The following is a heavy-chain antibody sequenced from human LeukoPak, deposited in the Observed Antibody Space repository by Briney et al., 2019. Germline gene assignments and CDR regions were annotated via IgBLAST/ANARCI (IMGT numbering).Heavy chain of an antibody. CDR1: GFTFSSYT. J-gene: IGHJ2*01. V-gene: IGHV3-21*01. CDR2: ISSSSSYI. D-gene: IGHD2-15*01. Sequence: GGSLRLSCAASGFTFSSYTMNWVRQAPGKGLEWVSSISSSSSYIYYADSVKGRFTISRDNAKNSLYLQMNSLRAEDTALYYCARDGWRRDYCSSGSCYWYFDLWGRGTLVTVSS. CDR3: ARDGWRRDYCSSGSCYWYFDL.